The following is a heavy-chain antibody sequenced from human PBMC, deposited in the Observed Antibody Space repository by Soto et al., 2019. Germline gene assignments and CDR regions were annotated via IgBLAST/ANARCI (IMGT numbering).Heavy chain of an antibody. J-gene: IGHJ4*02. CDR2: ISGTAGSA. CDR1: GFTFSSYA. V-gene: IGHV3-23*01. D-gene: IGHD1-1*01. Sequence: GGSLRLSCAASGFTFSSYAMSWVRQAPGKGLEWVSGISGTAGSAEYADSVKGRFSISRDNSQNTVYLQMNSLRAEDTAVYYCAKAARNWNHLHFASWGQGTLVTVSS. CDR3: AKAARNWNHLHFAS.